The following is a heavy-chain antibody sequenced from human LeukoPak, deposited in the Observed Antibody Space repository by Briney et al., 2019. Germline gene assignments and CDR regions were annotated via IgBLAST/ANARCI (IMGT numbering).Heavy chain of an antibody. Sequence: GGSLRLSCAASGFTFSSYAMSWVRQAPGKGLEWVSAISGSGGSTYYADSVKGRFTISRDNAKNSLYLQMNSLRAEDTAVYYCARENSITIFGVVIQPRGYFDYWGQGTLVTVSS. CDR2: ISGSGGST. V-gene: IGHV3-23*01. D-gene: IGHD3-3*01. J-gene: IGHJ4*02. CDR1: GFTFSSYA. CDR3: ARENSITIFGVVIQPRGYFDY.